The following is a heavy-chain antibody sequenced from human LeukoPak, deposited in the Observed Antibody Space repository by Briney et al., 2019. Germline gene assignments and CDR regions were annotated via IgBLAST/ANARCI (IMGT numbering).Heavy chain of an antibody. D-gene: IGHD3-22*01. CDR1: AFTFSSYE. CDR2: ISSSGSAI. CDR3: AREKLSFFDSSGYFDH. V-gene: IGHV3-48*03. Sequence: GGSLRLSCAASAFTFSSYEMNWVRQAAGKGLEWVSFISSSGSAIHYADSVRGRFTISRDNAKDSLFLQMSRLRAEDTAVYYCAREKLSFFDSSGYFDHWGQGTLVTVSS. J-gene: IGHJ4*02.